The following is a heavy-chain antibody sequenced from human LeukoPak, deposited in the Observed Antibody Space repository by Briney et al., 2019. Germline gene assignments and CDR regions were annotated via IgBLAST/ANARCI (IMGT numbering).Heavy chain of an antibody. CDR3: ARGIAARYYYYMDV. D-gene: IGHD6-6*01. CDR2: IYHSGST. J-gene: IGHJ6*03. Sequence: SSGTLSLTCAVSGGSISSSNWWSWVRQPPGKGLEWIGEIYHSGSTNYNPSLKSRVTISVDKSKNQFSLKLSSVTAADTAVYYCARGIAARYYYYMDVWGKGTTVTVSS. CDR1: GGSISSSNW. V-gene: IGHV4-4*02.